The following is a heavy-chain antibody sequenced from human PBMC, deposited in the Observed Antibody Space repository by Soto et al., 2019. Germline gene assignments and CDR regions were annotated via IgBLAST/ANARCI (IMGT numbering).Heavy chain of an antibody. V-gene: IGHV4-59*08. J-gene: IGHJ6*03. D-gene: IGHD4-4*01. CDR1: GGSISGYY. Sequence: SETLSLTCTVSGGSISGYYWSWIRQPPGKGLEWIGYIYYSGSTNYNPSLKSRVTISVDTSKNQFSLKLSSVTAADAAVYYCARTYSNYAYYYYYMDFWGKGTTVTVSS. CDR2: IYYSGST. CDR3: ARTYSNYAYYYYYMDF.